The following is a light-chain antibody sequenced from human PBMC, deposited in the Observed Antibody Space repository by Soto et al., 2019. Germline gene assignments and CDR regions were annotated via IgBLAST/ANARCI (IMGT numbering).Light chain of an antibody. V-gene: IGKV3-11*01. CDR2: DAS. CDR1: QSVSSS. Sequence: EIVLTQCPATLSLSPGERSTLSCRASQSVSSSLAWYQQKPGQAPRLLIYDASNRATGIPARFSGSGSGTDFTLTISSLEPEDFAVYYCQPRSNWPLTFGGGTKVEIK. J-gene: IGKJ4*01. CDR3: QPRSNWPLT.